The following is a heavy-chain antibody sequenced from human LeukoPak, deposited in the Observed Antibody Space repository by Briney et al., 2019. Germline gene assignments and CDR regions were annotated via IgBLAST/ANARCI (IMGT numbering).Heavy chain of an antibody. J-gene: IGHJ4*02. CDR3: AKERGYSYGTLDY. D-gene: IGHD5-18*01. V-gene: IGHV3-30-3*01. CDR2: ISYDGSNK. Sequence: GGSLRLSCAASGFTFSSYAMHWVRQAPGKGLEWVAVISYDGSNKYYADSVKGRFTISRDNSKNTLYLQMNSLRAEDTAVYYCAKERGYSYGTLDYWGQGTLVTVSS. CDR1: GFTFSSYA.